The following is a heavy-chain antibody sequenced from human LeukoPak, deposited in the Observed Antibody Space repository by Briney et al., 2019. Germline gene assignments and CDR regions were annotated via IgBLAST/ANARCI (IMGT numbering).Heavy chain of an antibody. J-gene: IGHJ4*02. CDR2: ISSSSSYI. CDR1: GFTFSSYS. CDR3: ARGLTLRGVADY. D-gene: IGHD3-10*01. V-gene: IGHV3-21*01. Sequence: GGSLRLSCAASGFTFSSYSMNWVRQAPGKGLEWVSSISSSSSYIYYADSVKGRFTISRDNSKNTLYLQMNSLRAEDTAVYYCARGLTLRGVADYWGQGTLVTVSS.